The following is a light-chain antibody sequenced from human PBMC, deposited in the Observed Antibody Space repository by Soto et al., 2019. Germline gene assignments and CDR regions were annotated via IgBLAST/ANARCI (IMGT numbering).Light chain of an antibody. J-gene: IGLJ2*01. CDR2: DVS. CDR3: SSYTSSSSVV. Sequence: QSALTQPASVSGSPGQSLTISCTGTSSDVGGYDYVSWYQHHPGKAPRLMIYDVSNRPSGISNRFSASKSGNTASLTISGLQAEDEADYYCSSYTSSSSVVFGGGTKPTVL. CDR1: SSDVGGYDY. V-gene: IGLV2-14*03.